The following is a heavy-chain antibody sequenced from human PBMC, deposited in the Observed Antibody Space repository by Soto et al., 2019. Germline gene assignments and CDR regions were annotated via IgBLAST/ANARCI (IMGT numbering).Heavy chain of an antibody. CDR1: GFTFSSYA. V-gene: IGHV3-23*01. J-gene: IGHJ4*02. CDR3: AKDLYYYDSSGPYFDY. Sequence: EVQLLESGGGLVQPGGSLRLSCAASGFTFSSYAMSWVRQAPGKGLEWVSAISGSGGSTYYADSVKGRFTISRDNSKNTLYLQMNSLRAEHTAVYYCAKDLYYYDSSGPYFDYWGQGTLVTVSS. D-gene: IGHD3-22*01. CDR2: ISGSGGST.